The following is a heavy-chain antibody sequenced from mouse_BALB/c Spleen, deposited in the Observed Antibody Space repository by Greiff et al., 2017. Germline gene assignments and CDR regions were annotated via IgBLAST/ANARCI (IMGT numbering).Heavy chain of an antibody. CDR2: ISSGGST. V-gene: IGHV5-6-5*01. J-gene: IGHJ4*01. CDR3: ARGASLRPYYYAMDY. Sequence: EVQLQESGGGLVKPGGSLKLSCAASGFTFSSYAMSWVRQTPEKRLEWVASISSGGSTYYPDSVKGRFTISRDNARNILYLQMSSLRSEDTAMYYCARGASLRPYYYAMDYWGQGTSVTVSS. CDR1: GFTFSSYA. D-gene: IGHD1-2*01.